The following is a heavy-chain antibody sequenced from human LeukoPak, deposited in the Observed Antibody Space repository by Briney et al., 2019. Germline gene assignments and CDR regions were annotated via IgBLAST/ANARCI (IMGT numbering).Heavy chain of an antibody. CDR1: GGSISSYY. CDR2: IYYSGST. D-gene: IGHD6-19*01. Sequence: SETLSLTCTVSGGSISSYYWSWLRQPPGKGLEWIGYIYYSGSTNYNPSLKSRVTISVDTSKNQFSLKLSSVTAADTAVYYCARGRGFGGGSSGWYNNWFDPWGQGTLDTVSS. J-gene: IGHJ5*02. V-gene: IGHV4-59*01. CDR3: ARGRGFGGGSSGWYNNWFDP.